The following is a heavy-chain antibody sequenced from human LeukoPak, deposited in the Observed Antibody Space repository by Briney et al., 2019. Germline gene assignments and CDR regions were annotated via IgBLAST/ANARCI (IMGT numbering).Heavy chain of an antibody. CDR1: GFTFSSSW. J-gene: IGHJ6*04. Sequence: GGSLRLPCAASGFTFSSSWMHWVRQAPGTWLVWVSRITRDGSSTTYADSVKGRFTTSRDNAKNTLYLQMDSLRDADTAVYYCARDPGYESWSPFWGGMDVWGNGTTVIVSS. CDR2: ITRDGSST. V-gene: IGHV3-74*01. CDR3: ARDPGYESWSPFWGGMDV. D-gene: IGHD3-16*01.